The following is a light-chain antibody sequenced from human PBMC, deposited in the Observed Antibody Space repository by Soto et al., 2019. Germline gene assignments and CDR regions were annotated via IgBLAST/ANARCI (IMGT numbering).Light chain of an antibody. J-gene: IGKJ3*01. CDR2: GAS. Sequence: DIQLTQSPSFLSASVGDRVTITCLASQGISSYLAWYQQRPGEPPELLIYGASTLRPGVASRFSGSGSGTEFTLTISSLQPEDFATYFCQQLNSFPPSFTFGPGTTVDIK. CDR1: QGISSY. CDR3: QQLNSFPPSFT. V-gene: IGKV1-9*01.